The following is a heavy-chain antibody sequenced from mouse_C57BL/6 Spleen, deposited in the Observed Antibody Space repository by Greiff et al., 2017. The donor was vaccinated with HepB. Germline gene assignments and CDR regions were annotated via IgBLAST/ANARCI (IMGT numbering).Heavy chain of an antibody. CDR2: ISYDGSN. V-gene: IGHV3-6*01. Sequence: EVKLMESGPGLVKPSQSLSLTCSVTGYSITSGYYWNWIRQFPGNNLEWMGYISYDGSNNYNPSLKNRISITRDTSKNQFFLKLNSVTTEDTATYYCARGELTIYFDYWGQGTTLTVSS. CDR1: GYSITSGYY. J-gene: IGHJ2*01. CDR3: ARGELTIYFDY.